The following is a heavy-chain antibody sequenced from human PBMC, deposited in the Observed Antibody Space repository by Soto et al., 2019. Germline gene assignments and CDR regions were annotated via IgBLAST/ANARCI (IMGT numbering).Heavy chain of an antibody. CDR2: IYPGDSDT. Sequence: EVQLVQSGAELKKPGESLKISCKGSGFTFTNYWIGWVRQMPGKGLEWMGLIYPGDSDTRYSRSFQGQVTISVDKSISTAYLQWSRLKASDTAMYYCVRRGQTTVYYYYGMDLWGQGTTVTVSS. CDR3: VRRGQTTVYYYYGMDL. V-gene: IGHV5-51*01. CDR1: GFTFTNYW. J-gene: IGHJ6*02.